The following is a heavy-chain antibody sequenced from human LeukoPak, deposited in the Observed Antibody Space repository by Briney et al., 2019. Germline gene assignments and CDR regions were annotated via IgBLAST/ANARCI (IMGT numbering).Heavy chain of an antibody. Sequence: PGGSLRLSCAASGFTFSDYYMSWIRQAPGKGLEWVSYISSSGSTIYYADSVKGRFTISRDNAKNSLYLQMNSLRAEDTAVYYCAREDIVVVPAAIAYYYYMDVWGKGTTVTVSS. CDR1: GFTFSDYY. CDR3: AREDIVVVPAAIAYYYYMDV. CDR2: ISSSGSTI. D-gene: IGHD2-2*01. V-gene: IGHV3-11*04. J-gene: IGHJ6*03.